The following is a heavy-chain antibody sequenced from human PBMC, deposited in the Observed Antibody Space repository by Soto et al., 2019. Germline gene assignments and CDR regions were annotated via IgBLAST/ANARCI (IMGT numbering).Heavy chain of an antibody. V-gene: IGHV4-30-2*01. D-gene: IGHD2-21*02. J-gene: IGHJ5*02. CDR2: IDQSGST. Sequence: QLRLRESGSGLVKPSQTLSLTCTVSGAPITSGAYSWSWIRQPPGKVLEWIGFIDQSGSTQYNPSLRSRVTISVDRSKNHFSLQLTSLTAADTVVYYCARDMSGCSSSDCYLSGWFDPWGPGTLVTVSS. CDR3: ARDMSGCSSSDCYLSGWFDP. CDR1: GAPITSGAYS.